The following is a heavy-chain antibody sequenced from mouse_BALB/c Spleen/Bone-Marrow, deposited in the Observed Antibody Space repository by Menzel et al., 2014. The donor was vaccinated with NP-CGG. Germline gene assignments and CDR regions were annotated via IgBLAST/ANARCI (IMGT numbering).Heavy chain of an antibody. Sequence: VQLKESGPELVKPGASMKISCKASGYSFTGYTMNWVKQSHGKNLEWIGLINPYNGGTTYNQYFKGKATLTVGRSSSTAYMELLSLTSEDSAVYYCASYYGSTWYFDVWGAGTTVTVSS. D-gene: IGHD1-1*01. CDR3: ASYYGSTWYFDV. CDR2: INPYNGGT. J-gene: IGHJ1*01. CDR1: GYSFTGYT. V-gene: IGHV1-18*01.